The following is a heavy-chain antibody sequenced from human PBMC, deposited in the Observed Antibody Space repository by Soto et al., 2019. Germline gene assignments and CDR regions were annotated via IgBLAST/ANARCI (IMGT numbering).Heavy chain of an antibody. Sequence: SETLSLTCAVYGGSFSGYYLSWIRQPPGKGLEWIGEINHSGSTNYNPSLKSRVTISVDTSKNQFSLKLSSVTAADTAVYYCARGRAAVTTGFDYWGQGTLVTVSS. D-gene: IGHD4-17*01. V-gene: IGHV4-34*01. CDR1: GGSFSGYY. CDR2: INHSGST. J-gene: IGHJ4*02. CDR3: ARGRAAVTTGFDY.